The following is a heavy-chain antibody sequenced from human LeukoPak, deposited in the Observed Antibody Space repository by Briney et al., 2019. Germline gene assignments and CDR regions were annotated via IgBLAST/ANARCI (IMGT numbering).Heavy chain of an antibody. J-gene: IGHJ4*02. D-gene: IGHD2-2*01. V-gene: IGHV1-69*04. Sequence: ASVKVSCKASGGTFSSYTIGWVRQAPGQGLEWMGRIIPILGIANYAQKFQGRVTITADKSTSTAYMELSSLRSEDTAVYYCARDPGHCSSTSCPHYWGQGTLVTVSS. CDR1: GGTFSSYT. CDR3: ARDPGHCSSTSCPHY. CDR2: IIPILGIA.